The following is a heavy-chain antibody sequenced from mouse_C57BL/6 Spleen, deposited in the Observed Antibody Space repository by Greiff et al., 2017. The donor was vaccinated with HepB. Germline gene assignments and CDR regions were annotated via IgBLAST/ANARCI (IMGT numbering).Heavy chain of an antibody. CDR3: ARRAPDSSGSWFAY. D-gene: IGHD3-2*02. Sequence: EVMLVESGGDLVKPGGSLKLSCAASGFTFSSYGMSWVRQTPDKRLEWVATISSGGSYTYYPDSVKGRFTISRDNAKNTLYLQMSSLKSEDTAMYYCARRAPDSSGSWFAYWGQGTLVTVSA. CDR1: GFTFSSYG. J-gene: IGHJ3*01. V-gene: IGHV5-6*02. CDR2: ISSGGSYT.